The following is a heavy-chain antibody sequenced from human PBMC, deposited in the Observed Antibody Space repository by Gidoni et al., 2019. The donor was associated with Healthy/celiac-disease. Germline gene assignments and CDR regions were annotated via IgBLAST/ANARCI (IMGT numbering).Heavy chain of an antibody. CDR2: IWYDESNK. Sequence: QVQLVESGGGVVQPGRSLRPSCAASGFTFRSYGRHWVRQAPGKGLEWVGVIWYDESNKYYADSVKGRFTISRDNSKNTLYLQMNSLRAEDTAVYYCARDAQKKGSSSWEAYFDYWGQGTLVTVSS. V-gene: IGHV3-33*01. J-gene: IGHJ4*02. CDR3: ARDAQKKGSSSWEAYFDY. D-gene: IGHD6-13*01. CDR1: GFTFRSYG.